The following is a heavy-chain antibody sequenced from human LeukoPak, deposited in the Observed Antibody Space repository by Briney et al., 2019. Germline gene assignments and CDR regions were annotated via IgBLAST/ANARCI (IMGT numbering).Heavy chain of an antibody. CDR3: ARDKQGPYYYDSSGPHGVVY. D-gene: IGHD3-22*01. CDR1: GFNFGDYA. CDR2: ISSSGSTI. Sequence: GGSLRLSCTVSGFNFGDYAMSWIRQAPGKGLEWVSYISSSGSTIYYADSVKGRFTISRDNAKNSLYLQMNSLRAEDTAVYYCARDKQGPYYYDSSGPHGVVYWGQGTLVTVSS. J-gene: IGHJ4*02. V-gene: IGHV3-11*01.